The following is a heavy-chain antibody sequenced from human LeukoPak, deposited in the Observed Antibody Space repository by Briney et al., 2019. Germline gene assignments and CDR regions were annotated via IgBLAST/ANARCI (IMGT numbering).Heavy chain of an antibody. D-gene: IGHD4-17*01. CDR2: IYHSGST. J-gene: IGHJ6*02. CDR1: GGSISSGGYS. V-gene: IGHV4-30-2*01. Sequence: SETLSLTCAVSGGSISSGGYSWSWIRQPPGKGLEWIGYIYHSGSTYYNPSLKSRVTISVDRSKNQSSLKLSSVTAADTAVYYCARRLGVGYGAHYYYYGMDVWGQGTTVTVSS. CDR3: ARRLGVGYGAHYYYYGMDV.